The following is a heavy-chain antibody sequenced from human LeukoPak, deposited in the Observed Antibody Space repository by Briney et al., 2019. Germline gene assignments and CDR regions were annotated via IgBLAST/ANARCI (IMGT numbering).Heavy chain of an antibody. CDR2: INSDGSST. CDR1: GFTFSNYW. D-gene: IGHD6-13*01. Sequence: PGGSLRLSCAASGFTFSNYWMPWVRQAPGKGLVWVSRINSDGSSTSYADSVKGRFTISRDNAKNTLYLQMNSLRAEDTAVYYCARDLRVAALFSYRYWGQGTLVTVSS. CDR3: ARDLRVAALFSYRY. J-gene: IGHJ4*02. V-gene: IGHV3-74*01.